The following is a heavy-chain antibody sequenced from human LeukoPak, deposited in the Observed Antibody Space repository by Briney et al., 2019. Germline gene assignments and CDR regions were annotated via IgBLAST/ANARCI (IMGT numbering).Heavy chain of an antibody. CDR3: ARASRLYCGPTSCFYEGFDY. V-gene: IGHV3-23*01. D-gene: IGHD2-21*01. J-gene: IGHJ4*02. CDR1: GFTFSSYG. Sequence: GGSLRLSCAASGFTFSSYGMSWVRQAPGKGLEWVSAISGSGGSTYYADSVKGRFTISRDNSKNTLYLQMNSLRAEDTAVYYCARASRLYCGPTSCFYEGFDYWGQGTSVTVSS. CDR2: ISGSGGST.